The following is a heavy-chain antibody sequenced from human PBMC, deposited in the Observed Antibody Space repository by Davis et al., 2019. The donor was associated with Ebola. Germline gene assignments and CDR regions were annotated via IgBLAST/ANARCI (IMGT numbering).Heavy chain of an antibody. CDR1: GGSISHYY. CDR3: ARGDYGGSEFDY. V-gene: IGHV4-59*01. J-gene: IGHJ4*02. Sequence: GSLRLSCTVSGGSISHYYWNWIRQAPGKGLEWIGYIYYSGSPNYNRSLKSRVTISVDPSKNQFSLKLTSVTAADTAVYYCARGDYGGSEFDYWGQGTLVTVSS. D-gene: IGHD4-17*01. CDR2: IYYSGSP.